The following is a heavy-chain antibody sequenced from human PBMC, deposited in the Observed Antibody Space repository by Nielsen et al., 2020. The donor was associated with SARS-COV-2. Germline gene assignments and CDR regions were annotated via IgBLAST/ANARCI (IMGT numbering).Heavy chain of an antibody. D-gene: IGHD3-3*01. CDR2: IYHSGST. Sequence: SETLSLTCAVSGGSISSSNWWSWVRQPPGKGLEWIGEIYHSGSTNYNPSLKSRVTISVDTSKNQFSLKLSSVTAADTAVYYCARSVRYYDFWSGYYDPPDYFDYWGQGTLVTVSS. J-gene: IGHJ4*02. V-gene: IGHV4-4*02. CDR3: ARSVRYYDFWSGYYDPPDYFDY. CDR1: GGSISSSNW.